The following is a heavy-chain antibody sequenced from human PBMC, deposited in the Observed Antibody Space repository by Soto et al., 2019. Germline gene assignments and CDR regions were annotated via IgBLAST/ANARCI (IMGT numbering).Heavy chain of an antibody. CDR1: GGSISSSSYY. CDR2: IYYSGST. D-gene: IGHD6-13*01. J-gene: IGHJ4*02. V-gene: IGHV4-39*01. Sequence: QLQLQESGPGLVKPSETLSLTCTVSGGSISSSSYYWGWIRQPPGKGLEWIGSIYYSGSTYYNPSLKRRVTISVDTSKNQFSLKLSSVTAADTAVYYCARRISSSPVYFDYWGQGTLVTVSS. CDR3: ARRISSSPVYFDY.